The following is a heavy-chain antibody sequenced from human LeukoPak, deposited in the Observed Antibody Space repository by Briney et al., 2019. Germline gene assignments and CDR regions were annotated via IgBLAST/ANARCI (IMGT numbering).Heavy chain of an antibody. D-gene: IGHD3-22*01. CDR1: GGSISSYY. CDR2: IYYSGST. V-gene: IGHV4-59*01. Sequence: PSETLSLTCTVSGGSISSYYWSWIRQAPGKGLEWIGYIYYSGSTNYNPSLKSRVTISVDTSKNQISLKLSSVTAADTAVYYCTRDVGDSSGYYLGPYHYWGQGTLVTVSS. J-gene: IGHJ4*02. CDR3: TRDVGDSSGYYLGPYHY.